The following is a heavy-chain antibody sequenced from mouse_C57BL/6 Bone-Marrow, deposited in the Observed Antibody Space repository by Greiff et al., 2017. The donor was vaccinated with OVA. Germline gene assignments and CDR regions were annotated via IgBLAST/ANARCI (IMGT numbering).Heavy chain of an antibody. D-gene: IGHD2-2*01. J-gene: IGHJ2*01. CDR3: ARDLYSGYYFDY. V-gene: IGHV5-17*01. CDR1: GFTFSDYG. CDR2: ISSGSSTI. Sequence: EVHLVESGGGLVKPGGSLKLSCAASGFTFSDYGMHWVRQAPEKGLEWVAYISSGSSTIYYADTVKGRLPISRDNAKNTLFLQMTSLRSEDTAMYYCARDLYSGYYFDYWGQGTTLTVSS.